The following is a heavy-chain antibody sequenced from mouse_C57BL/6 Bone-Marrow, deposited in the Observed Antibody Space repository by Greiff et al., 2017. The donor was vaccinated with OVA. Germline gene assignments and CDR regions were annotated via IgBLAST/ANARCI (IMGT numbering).Heavy chain of an antibody. Sequence: EVKLMESGPELVKPGASVKISCKASGYTFTDYYMNWVKQSHGKSLEWIGDINPNNGGTSYNQKFKGKATLTVDKSSSTAYMELRSLTSEDSAVYYCARFGYYAMDYWGQGTSVTVSS. CDR1: GYTFTDYY. CDR3: ARFGYYAMDY. V-gene: IGHV1-26*01. J-gene: IGHJ4*01. CDR2: INPNNGGT.